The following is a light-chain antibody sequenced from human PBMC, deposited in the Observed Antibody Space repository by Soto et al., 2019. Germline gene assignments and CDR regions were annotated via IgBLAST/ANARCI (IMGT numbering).Light chain of an antibody. J-gene: IGLJ7*01. CDR2: KTY. Sequence: QSVLTQPPSASGTPGQRVTISCSGSSSNIGSKDVFWYQQLPGTAPKLLISKTYERPSGVPDRFSGSKSGTSASLAIGGLRSEHEADYHCAAWDDSLSGWVFGGGTQLTVL. CDR1: SSNIGSKD. CDR3: AAWDDSLSGWV. V-gene: IGLV1-47*01.